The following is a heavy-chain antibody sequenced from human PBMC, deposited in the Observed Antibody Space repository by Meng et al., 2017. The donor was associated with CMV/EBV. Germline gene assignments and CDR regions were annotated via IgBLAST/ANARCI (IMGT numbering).Heavy chain of an antibody. V-gene: IGHV4-38-2*02. D-gene: IGHD2-2*01. J-gene: IGHJ5*02. CDR1: GYSISSGYY. Sequence: SETLSLTCTVSGYSISSGYYWGWIRQPPGKGLEWIGSIYHSGSTYYNPSLKSRVTISVDTSKNQFSLKLSSVTAADTAVYYCARDHPPIECSSTSCLVHNWFDPWGQGTLVTVSS. CDR2: IYHSGST. CDR3: ARDHPPIECSSTSCLVHNWFDP.